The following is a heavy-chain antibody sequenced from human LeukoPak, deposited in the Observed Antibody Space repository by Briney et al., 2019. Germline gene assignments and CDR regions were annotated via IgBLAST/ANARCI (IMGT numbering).Heavy chain of an antibody. V-gene: IGHV4-4*02. J-gene: IGHJ4*02. D-gene: IGHD3-22*01. CDR3: ARAGYDSSGYSTYYFDY. Sequence: PSGTLSLTCAVSGGSISSSNWWSWVRQPPGKGLEWIGEIYHSGSTYYNPSLKSRVAISIDTSKNQFSLKLSSVTAADTAVYYCARAGYDSSGYSTYYFDYWGQGTLVTVSS. CDR1: GGSISSSNW. CDR2: IYHSGST.